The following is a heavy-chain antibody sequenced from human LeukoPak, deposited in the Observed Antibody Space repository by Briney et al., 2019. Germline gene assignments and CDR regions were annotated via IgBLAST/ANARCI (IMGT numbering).Heavy chain of an antibody. CDR2: IISSSSYT. CDR1: GFTFSDYY. D-gene: IGHD3-16*02. J-gene: IGHJ6*02. Sequence: PGGSLRLSCAASGFTFSDYYMSWIRQAPGRGLEWVSYIISSSSYTNYADSVKGRFTISRDNAKNSLYLQMNSLRAEDTAVYYCARRIYYDYVWGSYRGVYYYYGMDVWGQGTTVTVSS. CDR3: ARRIYYDYVWGSYRGVYYYYGMDV. V-gene: IGHV3-11*06.